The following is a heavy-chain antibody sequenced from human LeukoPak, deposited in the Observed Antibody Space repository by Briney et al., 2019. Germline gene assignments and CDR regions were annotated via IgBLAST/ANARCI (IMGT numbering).Heavy chain of an antibody. Sequence: GGSLRLSCAASGFTFSSYWMSWVRQAPGKGLEWVAVIWYDGSNKYYADSVKGRFTISRDNSKNTLYLQMNSLRAEDTAVYYCAKGGMQVWSNPVDHWGQGTLVTVSS. J-gene: IGHJ4*02. V-gene: IGHV3-33*06. CDR1: GFTFSSYW. CDR3: AKGGMQVWSNPVDH. CDR2: IWYDGSNK. D-gene: IGHD5-18*01.